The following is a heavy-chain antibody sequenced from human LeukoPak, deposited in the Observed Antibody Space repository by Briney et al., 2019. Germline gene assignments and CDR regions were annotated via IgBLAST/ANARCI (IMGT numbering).Heavy chain of an antibody. CDR2: IIPIFGTA. Sequence: GASVKVSCKASGGTFSSYAISWVRQAPGQGLEWMGGIIPIFGTANYAQEFQGRVTITTDESTSTAYMELSSLRSEDTAVYYCARKTVQLEHPGAFDIWGQGTMVTVSS. CDR1: GGTFSSYA. J-gene: IGHJ3*02. D-gene: IGHD1-1*01. V-gene: IGHV1-69*05. CDR3: ARKTVQLEHPGAFDI.